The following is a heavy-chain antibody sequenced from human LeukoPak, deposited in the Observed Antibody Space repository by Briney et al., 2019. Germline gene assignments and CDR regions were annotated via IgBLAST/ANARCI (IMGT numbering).Heavy chain of an antibody. Sequence: GGSLRLSCAASGFTVSSTYMSWVRQAPGKGLEWVSRINSDGSSTSYADSVKGRFTIPRDNAKNTLYLQMNSLRAEDTAVYYCQLVRWDYNYYGMDVWGQGTTVTVSS. D-gene: IGHD6-6*01. CDR1: GFTVSSTY. J-gene: IGHJ6*02. CDR3: QLVRWDYNYYGMDV. CDR2: INSDGSST. V-gene: IGHV3-74*01.